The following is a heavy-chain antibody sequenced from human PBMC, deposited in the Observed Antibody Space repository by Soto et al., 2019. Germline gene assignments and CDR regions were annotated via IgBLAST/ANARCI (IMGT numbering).Heavy chain of an antibody. D-gene: IGHD1-1*01. CDR3: ARDPDTTSKVDY. Sequence: LPLSGAASGFTFRDHYMSWIRQAPGKGLEWVSYISASGSPEYYADSVRGRFTISRDNAKNSLYLQMDGLRAEDTAIYYCARDPDTTSKVDYWGQGTLVTVSS. CDR2: ISASGSPE. J-gene: IGHJ4*02. CDR1: GFTFRDHY. V-gene: IGHV3-11*01.